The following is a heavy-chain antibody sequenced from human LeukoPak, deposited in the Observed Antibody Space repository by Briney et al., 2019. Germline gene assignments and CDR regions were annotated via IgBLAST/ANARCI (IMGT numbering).Heavy chain of an antibody. CDR2: ISYDGSNK. D-gene: IGHD1-26*01. CDR3: ATLEWESHPGDAFDI. CDR1: GFTFSSYG. J-gene: IGHJ3*02. V-gene: IGHV3-30*03. Sequence: GGSLRLSCAASGFTFSSYGMHWVRQAPGKGLEWVAVISYDGSNKYYADSVKGRFTISRDNSKNTLYLQMNSLRAEDTAVYYCATLEWESHPGDAFDIWGQGTMVTVSS.